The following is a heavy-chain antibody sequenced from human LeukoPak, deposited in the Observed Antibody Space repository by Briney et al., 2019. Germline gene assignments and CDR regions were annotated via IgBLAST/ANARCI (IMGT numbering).Heavy chain of an antibody. V-gene: IGHV3-30*03. J-gene: IGHJ4*02. Sequence: XSSYGMHWVRQAPGKGXEWVAFISYDGSKKYYADSVKGRFTISRDNSKNTLYLQMNSLRAVDTAVYYCALNSGSGSYYYFDYWGQGTLVTVSS. CDR2: ISYDGSKK. CDR3: ALNSGSGSYYYFDY. D-gene: IGHD1-26*01. CDR1: XSSYG.